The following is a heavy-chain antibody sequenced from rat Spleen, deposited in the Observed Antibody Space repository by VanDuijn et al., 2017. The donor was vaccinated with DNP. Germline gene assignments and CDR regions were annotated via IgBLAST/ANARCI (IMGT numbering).Heavy chain of an antibody. V-gene: IGHV5-22*01. J-gene: IGHJ2*01. D-gene: IGHD1-2*01. CDR1: GFTFRDYY. Sequence: EVQLVESGGGLVQPGRSLKLSCAASGFTFRDYYMAWVRQAPTKGLEWVAYISYDGGSTYYGDSVKGRFTIYRDNAKSTLYLQMNSLRSEDMATLYCARYSLIPRVWNYWGQGVMVTVSS. CDR3: ARYSLIPRVWNY. CDR2: ISYDGGST.